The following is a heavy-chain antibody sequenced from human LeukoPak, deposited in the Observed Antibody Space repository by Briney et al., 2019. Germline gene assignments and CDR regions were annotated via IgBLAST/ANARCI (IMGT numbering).Heavy chain of an antibody. D-gene: IGHD2-2*01. CDR1: GGSISSYY. V-gene: IGHV4-59*01. CDR3: ARTGYQLARGMDFDY. J-gene: IGHJ4*02. Sequence: KPSETLSLTCTVSGGSISSYYWSWIRQPPGKGLEWIGYIYYSGSTNYNPSLKSRVTISVDTSKNQFSLKLSSVTAADTAVYYCARTGYQLARGMDFDYWGQGTLVTVSS. CDR2: IYYSGST.